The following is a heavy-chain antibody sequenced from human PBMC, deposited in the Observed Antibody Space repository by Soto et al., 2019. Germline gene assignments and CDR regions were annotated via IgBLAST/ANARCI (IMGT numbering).Heavy chain of an antibody. CDR1: GFTFSNYP. D-gene: IGHD3-3*01. V-gene: IGHV3-23*01. Sequence: GGSLRLSCAASGFTFSNYPMSWVRQAPGKELEWVSSITANGFGTYYADSVKGRFTVSRGNSQNTLYLQMNSLRAEDTAVYYCAKGTDFWSGYMPLYFDSWGQGTLVTVSS. J-gene: IGHJ4*02. CDR3: AKGTDFWSGYMPLYFDS. CDR2: ITANGFGT.